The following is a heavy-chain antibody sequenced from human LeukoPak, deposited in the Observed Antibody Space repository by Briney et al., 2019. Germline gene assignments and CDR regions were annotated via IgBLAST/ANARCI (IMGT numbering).Heavy chain of an antibody. CDR3: ARGIAAAADWFDP. Sequence: GASVKVSCKASGGTFSSYAISWVRQAPGQGLEWMGRIIPILGIANYAQKFQGRVTITADKSTSTAYMELSSLRSEDTAVYYCARGIAAAADWFDPWGQGTLVTVSS. V-gene: IGHV1-69*04. D-gene: IGHD6-13*01. CDR2: IIPILGIA. J-gene: IGHJ5*02. CDR1: GGTFSSYA.